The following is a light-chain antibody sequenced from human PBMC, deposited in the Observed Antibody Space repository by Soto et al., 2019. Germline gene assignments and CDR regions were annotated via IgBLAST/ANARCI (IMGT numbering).Light chain of an antibody. CDR1: NSDIGTLNS. CDR3: SSYTRSRTYV. Sequence: QSALTQPASVSASPGQSITISCTETNSDIGTLNSVSWYQQFPGKAPKLMIFGVSVRPSGVSTRFSGSKFGNTAFLYISGLQADDEADYYCSSYTRSRTYVFGSGTKLTVL. V-gene: IGLV2-14*01. CDR2: GVS. J-gene: IGLJ1*01.